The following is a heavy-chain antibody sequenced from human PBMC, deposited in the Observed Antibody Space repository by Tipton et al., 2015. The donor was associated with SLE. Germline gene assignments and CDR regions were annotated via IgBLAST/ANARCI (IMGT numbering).Heavy chain of an antibody. D-gene: IGHD1-26*01. CDR1: GDSISNNNYF. CDR2: INYSGNA. J-gene: IGHJ3*02. CDR3: ARGEADILHI. V-gene: IGHV4-39*07. Sequence: TLSLTCIVSGDSISNNNYFWGWIRRPPGKGLEWIGNINYSGNAYYTPSLKSRVSISVDMSRNQFSLRLTSVTAADTALYYCARGEADILHIWGQGTVVSVSS.